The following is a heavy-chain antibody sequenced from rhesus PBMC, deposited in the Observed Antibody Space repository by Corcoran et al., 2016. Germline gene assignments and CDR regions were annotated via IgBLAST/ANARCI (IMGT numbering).Heavy chain of an antibody. CDR1: GGSFSTYR. CDR2: INGNSGST. V-gene: IGHV4-80*01. CDR3: ARAAAGTGVTY. D-gene: IGHD3-22*01. Sequence: QVQLQESGPGLVKPAETPSRPCPVPGGSFSTYRWGWTRQPPGKGLVWIGEINGNSGSTNYNPSLKSRVTISKDASKNQFSLKLSSVTAADTAMYYCARAAAGTGVTYWGQGVLVTVSS. J-gene: IGHJ4*01.